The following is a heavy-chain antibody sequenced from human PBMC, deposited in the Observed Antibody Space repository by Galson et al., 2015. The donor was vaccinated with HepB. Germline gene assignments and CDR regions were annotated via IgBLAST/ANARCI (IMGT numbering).Heavy chain of an antibody. CDR1: GGTFSSHA. CDR3: ARDSSTYRSGSYWKPHY. CDR2: IIPIFGTA. Sequence: SVTVSCKASGGTFSSHAISWVRQAPGQGLEWMGGIIPIFGTANYAQKFQGRVTITADESTSTAYMVLSSLRSEDTAVYYCARDSSTYRSGSYWKPHYWGQGTLVTVSS. V-gene: IGHV1-69*13. D-gene: IGHD1-26*01. J-gene: IGHJ4*02.